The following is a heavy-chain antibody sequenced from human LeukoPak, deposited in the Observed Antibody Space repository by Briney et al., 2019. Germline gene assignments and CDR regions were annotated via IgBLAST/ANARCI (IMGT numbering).Heavy chain of an antibody. CDR1: GGSIRNYY. V-gene: IGHV4-59*01. Sequence: SETLSLTCTVSGGSIRNYYWSWIRLSPGKGLEWIGSIYYSGSTNYNPSLKSRVTISVDTSKNQFSLKLSSVTAADTAVYYCATRIYDFWSGYFAWGQGTLVTVSS. D-gene: IGHD3-3*01. CDR2: IYYSGST. J-gene: IGHJ4*02. CDR3: ATRIYDFWSGYFA.